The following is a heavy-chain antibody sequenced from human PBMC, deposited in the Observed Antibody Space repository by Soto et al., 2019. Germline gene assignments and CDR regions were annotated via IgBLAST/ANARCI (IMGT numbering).Heavy chain of an antibody. V-gene: IGHV3-23*01. CDR1: GFTFSNYA. CDR2: ISGSGGST. Sequence: EVQLLESGGDFVHPGGSLRLSCAASGFTFSNYAMSWVRQAPGRGLEWVSAISGSGGSTYYSDSVKGRFTISRDNSKNTLSLQVNSLNAEDTALYYCAKPYYEILTGYSPFDYWGQGTLVTVSS. CDR3: AKPYYEILTGYSPFDY. D-gene: IGHD3-9*01. J-gene: IGHJ4*02.